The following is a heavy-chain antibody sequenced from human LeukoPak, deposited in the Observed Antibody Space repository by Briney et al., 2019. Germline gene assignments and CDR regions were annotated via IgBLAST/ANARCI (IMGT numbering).Heavy chain of an antibody. J-gene: IGHJ6*02. CDR3: ARDDFWSGWYYYYGMDV. V-gene: IGHV3-30-3*01. D-gene: IGHD3-3*01. CDR2: ISYDGSNK. CDR1: GFTFSSYA. Sequence: PGRSLRLSCAASGFTFSSYAMHWVRQAPGKGLEWAAVISYDGSNKYYADSVKGRFTISRDNSKNTLYLQMNSLRAEDTAVYYCARDDFWSGWYYYYGMDVWGQGTTVTVSS.